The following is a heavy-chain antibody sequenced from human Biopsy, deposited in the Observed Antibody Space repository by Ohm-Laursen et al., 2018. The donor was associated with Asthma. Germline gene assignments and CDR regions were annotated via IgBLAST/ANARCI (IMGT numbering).Heavy chain of an antibody. CDR1: GFTFSSYA. CDR2: IWYDGSNK. Sequence: SLRLSCTASGFTFSSYAMHWVRQAPGKGLEWVAVIWYDGSNKYYADSVKGRFTISRDNSKNTLYLQMNSLRADDTALYYCTRVLSKYSGAFKRTFHHNGMDVWGRGTTVTVSS. V-gene: IGHV3-33*08. D-gene: IGHD5-12*01. J-gene: IGHJ6*02. CDR3: TRVLSKYSGAFKRTFHHNGMDV.